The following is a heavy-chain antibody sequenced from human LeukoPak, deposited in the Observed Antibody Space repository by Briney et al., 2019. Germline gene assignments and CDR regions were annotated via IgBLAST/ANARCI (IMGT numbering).Heavy chain of an antibody. D-gene: IGHD6-6*01. CDR2: MNPNSGNT. CDR3: ARAVKSDIAARRGRYYGMDV. CDR1: GYTFTSYD. V-gene: IGHV1-8*01. Sequence: ASVKVSCKASGYTFTSYDINWVRQATGQGLEWMGWMNPNSGNTGYAQKFQGRVTMTRNTSISTAYMELGSLRSEDTAVYYCARAVKSDIAARRGRYYGMDVWGQGTTVTVSS. J-gene: IGHJ6*02.